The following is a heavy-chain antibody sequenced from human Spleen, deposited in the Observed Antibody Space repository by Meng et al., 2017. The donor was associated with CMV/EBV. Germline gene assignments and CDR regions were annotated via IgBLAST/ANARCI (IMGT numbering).Heavy chain of an antibody. V-gene: IGHV1-18*01. CDR2: ISPYNGNT. CDR1: EYSFTSYG. D-gene: IGHD3-16*01. Sequence: ASVQDLCKASEYSFTSYGITWVRQGPGQGLEWVGWISPYNGNTNYAQKFQGRVTMTTDISTSTAYMELRSLRFDDTAVYYCAREQNADYLDYWGQGTLVTVSS. CDR3: AREQNADYLDY. J-gene: IGHJ4*02.